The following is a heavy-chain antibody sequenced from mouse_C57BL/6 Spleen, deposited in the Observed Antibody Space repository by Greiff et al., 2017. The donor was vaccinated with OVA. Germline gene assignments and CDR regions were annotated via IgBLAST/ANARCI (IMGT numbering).Heavy chain of an antibody. CDR3: ARNGNYEEDYAMDY. CDR2: IYPGSGST. D-gene: IGHD2-1*01. CDR1: GYTFTSYW. V-gene: IGHV1-55*01. Sequence: QVHVKQPGAELVKPGASVKMSCKASGYTFTSYWITWVKQRPGQGLEWIGDIYPGSGSTNYNEKFKSKATLTVDTSSSTAYMQLSSLTSEDSAVYYCARNGNYEEDYAMDYWGQGTSVTVSS. J-gene: IGHJ4*01.